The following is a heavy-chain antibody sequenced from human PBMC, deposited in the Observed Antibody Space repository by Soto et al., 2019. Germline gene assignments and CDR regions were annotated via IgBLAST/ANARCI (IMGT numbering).Heavy chain of an antibody. J-gene: IGHJ4*02. CDR1: GGSFSGYY. CDR2: IDHSGST. Sequence: SEPLSLTCAVYGGSFSGYYWSWIRQPPGKGLEWIGEIDHSGSTNYNPSLKSRVTISVDTSKNQFSLKLSSVTAADTAVYYCAYTGGFGELPGNWGQGTPVTLSS. CDR3: AYTGGFGELPGN. V-gene: IGHV4-34*01. D-gene: IGHD1-26*01.